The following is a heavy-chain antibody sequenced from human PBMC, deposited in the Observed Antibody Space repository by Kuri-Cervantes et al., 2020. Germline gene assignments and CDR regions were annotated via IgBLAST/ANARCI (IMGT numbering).Heavy chain of an antibody. J-gene: IGHJ5*02. CDR1: GFTFSSYG. CDR3: ARGLEMATKNWFDP. CDR2: IWYDGSNK. D-gene: IGHD5-24*01. V-gene: IGHV3-33*01. Sequence: GESLKISCAASGFTFSSYGMHWVRQAPGKGLEWVAVIWYDGSNKYYADSVKGRFTISRDNSKNTLYLQMNSLRAEDTAVYYCARGLEMATKNWFDPWGQGTLVTASS.